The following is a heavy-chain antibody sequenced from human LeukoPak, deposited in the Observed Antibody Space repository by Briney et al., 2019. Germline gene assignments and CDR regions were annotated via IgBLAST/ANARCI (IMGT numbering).Heavy chain of an antibody. D-gene: IGHD1-26*01. V-gene: IGHV3-30-3*01. CDR1: GFTFRTYW. CDR2: ISYDGSNK. CDR3: ARDRVGATDYFDY. Sequence: GGSLRLSCAASGFTFRTYWMHWVRQAPGKGLEWVAVISYDGSNKYYADSVKGRFTISRDNSKNTLYLQMNSLRAEDTAVYYCARDRVGATDYFDYWGQGTLVTVSS. J-gene: IGHJ4*02.